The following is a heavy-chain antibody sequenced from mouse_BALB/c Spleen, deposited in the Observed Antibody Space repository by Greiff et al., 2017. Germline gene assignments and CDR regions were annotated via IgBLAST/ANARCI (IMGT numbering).Heavy chain of an antibody. D-gene: IGHD2-9*01. CDR2: IWAGGST. CDR3: ATYYGYDVLAY. V-gene: IGHV2-9*02. CDR1: GFSLTSYG. J-gene: IGHJ3*01. Sequence: QVQLKESGPGLVAPSQSLSITCTVSGFSLTSYGVHWVRQPPGKGLEWLGVIWAGGSTNYNSALMSRLSISKDNSKSQVFLKMNSLQTDDTAMYYCATYYGYDVLAYWGQGTLVTVSA.